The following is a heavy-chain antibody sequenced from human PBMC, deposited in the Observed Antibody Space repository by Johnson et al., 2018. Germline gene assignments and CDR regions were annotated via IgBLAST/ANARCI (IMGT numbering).Heavy chain of an antibody. J-gene: IGHJ6*04. D-gene: IGHD2-15*01. CDR1: GFTVSSNY. CDR2: IYSGGST. V-gene: IGHV3-66*02. CDR3: ARDADKMDV. Sequence: EVQLLETGGGLVQPGGSLRLSCAASGFTVSSNYMSWVRKAPGKGLEWVSVIYSGGSTYYADSVKGRFTTSRDNSKNTLYLQMNSLRAEDTAVYYCARDADKMDVWGKGTTVTVSS.